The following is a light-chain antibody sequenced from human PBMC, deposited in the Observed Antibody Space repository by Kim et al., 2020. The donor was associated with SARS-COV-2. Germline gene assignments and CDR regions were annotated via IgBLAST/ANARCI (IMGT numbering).Light chain of an antibody. CDR3: QQRSNWPIT. Sequence: LYPWERATGSCRASQNINRYLGWYQQKPGQTPRLLSYDTSNRATGIPARFSGSGSGTDFSLTISSLEPEDFAVYYCQQRSNWPITFGQGTRLEIK. V-gene: IGKV3-11*01. CDR1: QNINRY. CDR2: DTS. J-gene: IGKJ5*01.